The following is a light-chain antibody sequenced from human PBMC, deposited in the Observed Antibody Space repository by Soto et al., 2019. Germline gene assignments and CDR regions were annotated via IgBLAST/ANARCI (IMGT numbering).Light chain of an antibody. CDR3: FLSYSGAQDWV. Sequence: QAVVTQEPSLTVSPGGTVTLTCGSSTGAVTSGLYPYWFQQKPGQAPRTLIYDTSNKHSWTPARFSGSLLGGKAALTLSGAQPEDEAEYFCFLSYSGAQDWVFGGGTKLTVL. V-gene: IGLV7-46*01. CDR1: TGAVTSGLY. CDR2: DTS. J-gene: IGLJ3*02.